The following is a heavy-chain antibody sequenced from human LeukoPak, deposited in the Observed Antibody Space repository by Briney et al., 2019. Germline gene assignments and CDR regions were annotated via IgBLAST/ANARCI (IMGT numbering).Heavy chain of an antibody. CDR2: ISAYTGNT. Sequence: ASVKVSCKASGYTFTSYGISWVRQAPGQGLEWMGWISAYTGNTNYAQKLQGRVTMTTDTSTSTAYMELRSLRSDDTAVYYCAKDRHCSSTSCYTVSFDYWGQGTLVTVSS. CDR1: GYTFTSYG. CDR3: AKDRHCSSTSCYTVSFDY. D-gene: IGHD2-2*02. V-gene: IGHV1-18*01. J-gene: IGHJ4*02.